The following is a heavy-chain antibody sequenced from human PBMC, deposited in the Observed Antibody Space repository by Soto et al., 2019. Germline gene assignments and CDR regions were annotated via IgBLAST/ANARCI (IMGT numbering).Heavy chain of an antibody. CDR1: GGTFSSYT. D-gene: IGHD3-22*01. V-gene: IGHV1-69*02. CDR3: AVCDYYDSSGYCRPGAFDI. CDR2: IIPILGIA. Sequence: QVQLVQSGAEVKKPGSSVKVSCKASGGTFSSYTISWVRQAPGQGLEWMGRIIPILGIANYAQKFQGRVKITADKSTSPAYRELSSLRAEDTAVCFCAVCDYYDSSGYCRPGAFDIWGQGKMVTVAS. J-gene: IGHJ3*02.